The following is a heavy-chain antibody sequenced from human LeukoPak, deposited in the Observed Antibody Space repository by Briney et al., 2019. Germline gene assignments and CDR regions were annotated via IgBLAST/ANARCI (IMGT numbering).Heavy chain of an antibody. CDR3: ARLTWITDY. CDR2: IKNGGSP. Sequence: SKTLSLTCTVSGGSISSSSSFWGWIRQPPGKGLEWIGHIKNGGSPNYNPPLKSRVTISLDTSKNQFSLTVSSVTAADTAVYYCARLTWITDYWGQGALVTVSS. J-gene: IGHJ4*02. V-gene: IGHV4-39*01. CDR1: GGSISSSSSF. D-gene: IGHD5-12*01.